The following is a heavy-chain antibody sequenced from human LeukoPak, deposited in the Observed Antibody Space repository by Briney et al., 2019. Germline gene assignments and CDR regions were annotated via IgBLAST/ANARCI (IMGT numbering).Heavy chain of an antibody. V-gene: IGHV5-51*01. CDR3: AKQRCIGDSCYRGEADWFDP. CDR2: IYPGDSDT. D-gene: IGHD2-15*01. CDR1: GYSFTSYW. J-gene: IGHJ5*02. Sequence: GESLKISCKGSGYSFTSYWIGWVRQMPGKGLEWMGIIYPGDSDTRYSPSFQGQVTISADKSINTAYLQWSSLKASDSAMYYCAKQRCIGDSCYRGEADWFDPWGQGTLVTVSS.